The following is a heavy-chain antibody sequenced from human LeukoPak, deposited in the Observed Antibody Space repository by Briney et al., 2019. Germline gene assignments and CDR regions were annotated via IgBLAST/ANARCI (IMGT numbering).Heavy chain of an antibody. CDR3: ARDSKGSSWANDY. CDR1: GFSFSGYW. V-gene: IGHV3-74*01. CDR2: IKSDGSST. Sequence: GGSLRLSCTTSGFSFSGYWMHWVRQAPGKGLVWVSRIKSDGSSTTYADSVKGRFTISRDNARNTLYLQMNSLRAEDTAVYYCARDSKGSSWANDYWGQGTLVTVSS. J-gene: IGHJ4*02. D-gene: IGHD6-13*01.